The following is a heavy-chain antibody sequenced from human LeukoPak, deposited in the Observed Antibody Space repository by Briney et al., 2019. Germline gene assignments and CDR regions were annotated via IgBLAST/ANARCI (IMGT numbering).Heavy chain of an antibody. J-gene: IGHJ4*02. Sequence: GGSLRLSCAASGFTFSSYAMSWVRQAPGKGLEWVAVISYDGSNKYYADSVKGRFTISRDNSKNTLYLQMNSLKAEDTAVYYCARDTPDGSIDYWGQGTLVTVSS. CDR1: GFTFSSYA. V-gene: IGHV3-30-3*01. CDR3: ARDTPDGSIDY. D-gene: IGHD1-26*01. CDR2: ISYDGSNK.